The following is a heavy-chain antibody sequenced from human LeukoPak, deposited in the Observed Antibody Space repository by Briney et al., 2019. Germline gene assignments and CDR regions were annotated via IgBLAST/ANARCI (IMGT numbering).Heavy chain of an antibody. V-gene: IGHV3-23*01. Sequence: PGGSLRLSCAASGFTFSSYAMSSVRQAPGKGLEWVSAISGSGGSTYYADSVKGRFTISRDNSKNTLYLQMNSLRAEDTAVYYCAKVGYSSSWYRSGYFDYWGQGTLVTVSS. CDR1: GFTFSSYA. J-gene: IGHJ4*02. CDR2: ISGSGGST. CDR3: AKVGYSSSWYRSGYFDY. D-gene: IGHD6-13*01.